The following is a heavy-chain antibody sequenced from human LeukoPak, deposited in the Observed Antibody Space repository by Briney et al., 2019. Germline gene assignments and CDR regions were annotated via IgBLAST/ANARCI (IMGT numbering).Heavy chain of an antibody. D-gene: IGHD3-9*01. CDR3: ARAGVYDILTGYYIPPYYYGMDV. CDR1: GYTLTGYY. J-gene: IGHJ6*02. V-gene: IGHV1-2*02. CDR2: INPNSGGT. Sequence: ASVKVSCKASGYTLTGYYMHWVRQAPGQGLEWMGWINPNSGGTNYAQKFQGRVTMTRDTSISTAYMELSRLRSDDTAVYYRARAGVYDILTGYYIPPYYYGMDVWGQGTTVTVSS.